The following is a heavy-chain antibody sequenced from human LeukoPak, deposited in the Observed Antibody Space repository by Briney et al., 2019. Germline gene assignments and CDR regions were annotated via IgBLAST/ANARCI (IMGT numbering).Heavy chain of an antibody. CDR3: ARDLGAPNAIFDP. V-gene: IGHV4-4*02. D-gene: IGHD3-3*01. Sequence: SGTLSLTCAVSGGSISSSNWWSWVRQPPGKGLEWIGHLYYSGSTKYNPSLKSRVTISLHTSNNQFSLRLSSVTAADTAVYYCARDLGAPNAIFDPWGQGNLVTVSS. CDR1: GGSISSSNW. J-gene: IGHJ5*02. CDR2: LYYSGST.